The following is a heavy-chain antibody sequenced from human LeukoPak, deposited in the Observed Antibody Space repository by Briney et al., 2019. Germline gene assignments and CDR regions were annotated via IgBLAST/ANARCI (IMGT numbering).Heavy chain of an antibody. CDR2: ISSSSSYI. Sequence: PGGSLRLSCAASGFTFSSYSMNWVRQAPGKGLEWVSSISSSSSYIYYADSVKGRFTISRDNAKNSLYLQMNSLGAEDTAVYYCARVVKMATISHRFDYWGQGTLVTVSS. D-gene: IGHD5-24*01. V-gene: IGHV3-21*01. J-gene: IGHJ4*02. CDR1: GFTFSSYS. CDR3: ARVVKMATISHRFDY.